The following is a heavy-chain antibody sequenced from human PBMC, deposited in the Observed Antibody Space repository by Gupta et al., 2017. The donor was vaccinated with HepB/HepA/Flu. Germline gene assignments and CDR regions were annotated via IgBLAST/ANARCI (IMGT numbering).Heavy chain of an antibody. CDR3: ATEMAGYDRSGVYTHYFDH. CDR1: GDTSNHYG. V-gene: IGHV1-69*01. J-gene: IGHJ4*02. CDR2: IIPVGSTT. D-gene: IGHD3-22*01. Sequence: AQLVQSDAEEKKPGSSVKVSCKASGDTSNHYGFSWVRQAPGQGLEWMGGIIPVGSTTNYAQKFGDRVTFTADQSAGTAYMELTNLRSDDTAGDECATEMAGYDRSGVYTHYFDHGGQGTLVTVSS.